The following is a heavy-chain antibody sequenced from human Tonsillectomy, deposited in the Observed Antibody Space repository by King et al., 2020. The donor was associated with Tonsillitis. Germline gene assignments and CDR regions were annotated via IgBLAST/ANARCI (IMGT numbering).Heavy chain of an antibody. CDR2: IYSGGST. D-gene: IGHD3-16*02. V-gene: IGHV3-53*01. Sequence: VQLVESGGGLIQPGGSLRLSCAASGFIVSSNYKSWVRQAPGEGLEWVSVIYSGGSTYYADSVKGRFTISRDNSKNTLYLQRNSLRAEDTAVYYCARGGLPRSYHYHYYGMDVWGQGTTVTVSS. CDR3: ARGGLPRSYHYHYYGMDV. J-gene: IGHJ6*02. CDR1: GFIVSSNY.